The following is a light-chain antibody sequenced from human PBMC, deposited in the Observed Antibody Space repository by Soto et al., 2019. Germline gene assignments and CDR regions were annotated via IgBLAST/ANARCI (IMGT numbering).Light chain of an antibody. J-gene: IGKJ4*01. V-gene: IGKV1-33*01. Sequence: DIQMTQSPSSLSASVGDRVTITCQASQDIRNYLNWYQQKPGKAPKLLIYDASNLETGVPSRFSGSGSGTDFTFTISSLQPEDIATYYCQKYNSAPLTFGGGTKVEIK. CDR3: QKYNSAPLT. CDR1: QDIRNY. CDR2: DAS.